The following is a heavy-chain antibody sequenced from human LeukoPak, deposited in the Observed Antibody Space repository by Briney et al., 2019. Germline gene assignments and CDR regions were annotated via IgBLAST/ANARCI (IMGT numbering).Heavy chain of an antibody. J-gene: IGHJ4*02. V-gene: IGHV4-4*08. CDR3: ASDAGWLIDY. CDR2: IGNSGST. D-gene: IGHD6-19*01. CDR1: GVHIDSFF. Sequence: SENLSLTCTVSGVHIDSFFWNWIRQPPGKGLEGIGYIGNSGSTKYSPSLKSRITMSRDTSKKQFSLKLTSVTAADTAMYYCASDAGWLIDYWGQGTLVSVSS.